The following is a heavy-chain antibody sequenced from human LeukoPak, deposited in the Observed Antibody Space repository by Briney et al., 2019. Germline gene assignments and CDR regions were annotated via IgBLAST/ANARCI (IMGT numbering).Heavy chain of an antibody. D-gene: IGHD3-10*01. CDR3: AKSPADSGANAFDI. CDR2: LSGSGGRT. Sequence: PGRSLRLSCAASGSTFSGYTMSWVRQAPGKGLEWVSSLSGSGGRTYYADSVKGRLTISRDNSKNTLYLQMNSLRTEDTAVYYCAKSPADSGANAFDIWGRGTMVTVSS. J-gene: IGHJ3*02. CDR1: GSTFSGYT. V-gene: IGHV3-23*01.